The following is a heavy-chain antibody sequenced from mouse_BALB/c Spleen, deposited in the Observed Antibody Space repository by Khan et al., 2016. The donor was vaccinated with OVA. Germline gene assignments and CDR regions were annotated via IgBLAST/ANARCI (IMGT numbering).Heavy chain of an antibody. CDR2: IHPGNGNT. Sequence: QVQLQQSGAELVRPGTSVKMSCKAAGYTFTNYWIGWINQRPGHGLEWIGDIHPGNGNTNYNEKFKGKATLTADTSSNTAYLQLSSLTSEDSAIFYWAGPYYCGANCAPMDDWGQETSGTVSS. CDR1: GYTFTNYW. J-gene: IGHJ4*01. D-gene: IGHD1-1*01. V-gene: IGHV1-63*02. CDR3: AGPYYCGANCAPMDD.